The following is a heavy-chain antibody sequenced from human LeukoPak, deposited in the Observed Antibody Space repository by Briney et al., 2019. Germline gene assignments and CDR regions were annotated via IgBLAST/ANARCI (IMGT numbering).Heavy chain of an antibody. CDR2: ISSSGSTI. J-gene: IGHJ6*04. Sequence: RGSLRLSCAASGFTFNTYEMNWVRLAPGKGLEWVSYISSSGSTIYYADSVKGRFTVSRDNPKNSVYLHMNSLRAEDTAVYYCARDARYCSGTACYVGSYYYYGMDVWGKGTTVTVSS. CDR1: GFTFNTYE. CDR3: ARDARYCSGTACYVGSYYYYGMDV. D-gene: IGHD2-2*01. V-gene: IGHV3-48*03.